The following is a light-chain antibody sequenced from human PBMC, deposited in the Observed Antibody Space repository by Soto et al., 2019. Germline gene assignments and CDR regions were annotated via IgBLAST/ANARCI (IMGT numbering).Light chain of an antibody. CDR1: SSYVGGYNY. CDR3: CSYAGGYIYV. CDR2: DVT. V-gene: IGLV2-11*01. Sequence: QSALTQPRSVSGSPGQSVTISCTGTSSYVGGYNYVSWCQQHPGKAPKLIIYDVTKRPSGVPDRFSGSKSGNTASLTISGLPAEDESDYYCCSYAGGYIYVFGTGTKVTVL. J-gene: IGLJ1*01.